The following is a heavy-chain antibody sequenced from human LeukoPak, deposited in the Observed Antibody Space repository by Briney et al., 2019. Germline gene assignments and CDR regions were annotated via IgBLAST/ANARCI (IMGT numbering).Heavy chain of an antibody. CDR3: ARCRGSGTYFKNPLGY. D-gene: IGHD3-10*01. J-gene: IGHJ4*02. CDR1: EFTFSSYA. V-gene: IGHV3-23*01. Sequence: PGGSLRLSCAASEFTFSSYAMTWVRQAPGKGREWVSGISGSGGRIDYADSVKRRFTISRDNSKNTLYLQMNSLRVEDTAVYFCARCRGSGTYFKNPLGYWGQGTLVTVSS. CDR2: ISGSGGRI.